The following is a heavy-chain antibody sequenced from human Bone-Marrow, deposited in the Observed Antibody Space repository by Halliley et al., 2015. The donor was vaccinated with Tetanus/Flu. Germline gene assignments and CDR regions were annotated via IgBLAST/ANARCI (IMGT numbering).Heavy chain of an antibody. D-gene: IGHD3-10*01. CDR2: ISGSGGST. J-gene: IGHJ4*02. CDR1: GFTFSTYA. Sequence: SLRLSCAASGFTFSTYAMSWVRQAPGKGLEWLSDISGSGGSTYYAESVKGRFTISRDNSKNTLYLQMNNLRSEDTAVYYCAKEIYGSGSYPFDYWGQGTLVTVSS. V-gene: IGHV3-23*01. CDR3: AKEIYGSGSYPFDY.